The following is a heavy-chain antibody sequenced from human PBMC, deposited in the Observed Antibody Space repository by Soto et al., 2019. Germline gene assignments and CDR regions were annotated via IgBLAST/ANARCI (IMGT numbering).Heavy chain of an antibody. CDR3: AREVDTADREQLEDYYYYGMDV. CDR1: GYTFTSYY. J-gene: IGHJ6*02. CDR2: INPSGGST. D-gene: IGHD5-18*01. Sequence: ASVKVSCKASGYTFTSYYMHWVRQAPGQGLEWMGIINPSGGSTSYAQKFQGRVTMTRDTSTSTVYMELSSLRSEDTAVYYCAREVDTADREQLEDYYYYGMDVWGQGTTVTVSS. V-gene: IGHV1-46*01.